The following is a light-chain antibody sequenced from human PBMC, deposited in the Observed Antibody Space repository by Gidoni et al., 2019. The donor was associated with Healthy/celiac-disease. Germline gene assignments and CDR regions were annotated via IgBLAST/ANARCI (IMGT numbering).Light chain of an antibody. V-gene: IGLV2-14*01. J-gene: IGLJ2*01. Sequence: QSALTQPASVSGSPGQSITISCTGTSSDVGGYNYVSRYQQHPGKAPQLMIYDVSNRPSGVSNRFSGSKSGNTASLTISGLQAEDEAYYYCSSYTSSSGVFGRGTKLTIL. CDR1: SSDVGGYNY. CDR2: DVS. CDR3: SSYTSSSGV.